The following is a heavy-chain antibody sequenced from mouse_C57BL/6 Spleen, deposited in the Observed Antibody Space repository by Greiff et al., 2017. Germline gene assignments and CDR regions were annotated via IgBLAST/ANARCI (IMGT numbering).Heavy chain of an antibody. V-gene: IGHV1-81*01. CDR3: ARWGGNYLFDY. CDR2: IYPRSGNT. D-gene: IGHD2-1*01. Sequence: VQVVESGAELARPGASVKLSCKASGYTFTSYGISWVKQRTGQGLEWIGEIYPRSGNTYYNEKFKGKATLTADKSSSTAYMELRSLTSEDSAVYFCARWGGNYLFDYWGQGTTLTVSS. J-gene: IGHJ2*01. CDR1: GYTFTSYG.